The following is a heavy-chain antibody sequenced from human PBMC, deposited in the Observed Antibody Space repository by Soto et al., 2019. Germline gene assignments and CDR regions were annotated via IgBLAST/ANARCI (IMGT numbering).Heavy chain of an antibody. Sequence: QVQLVQSGAEVKKPGASVKVSCKASGYTFTSYVISWVRQAPGQGLEWMGWISAYNGNTNYAQKLQGRVTMTTDTSTSTAYMELRSLRSDDTAVYYCARDLGDSGSYGLPRGSGMDVWGQGTTVTVSS. CDR1: GYTFTSYV. V-gene: IGHV1-18*04. CDR2: ISAYNGNT. J-gene: IGHJ6*02. CDR3: ARDLGDSGSYGLPRGSGMDV. D-gene: IGHD1-26*01.